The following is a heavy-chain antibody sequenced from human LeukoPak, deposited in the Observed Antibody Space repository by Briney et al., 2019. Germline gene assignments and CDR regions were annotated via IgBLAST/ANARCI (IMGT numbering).Heavy chain of an antibody. D-gene: IGHD3-22*01. V-gene: IGHV3-72*01. CDR2: TRNKAKSYTT. CDR3: TYDSSGNDAFDI. Sequence: GGSLRLSCAASGFTFSVHYMDWVRHAPGEGLEWVGRTRNKAKSYTTAYAASVEGTFTISRDDSKNSVYLQMNSLKTEDTAVYYCTYDSSGNDAFDIWGQGTMVTVSS. J-gene: IGHJ3*02. CDR1: GFTFSVHY.